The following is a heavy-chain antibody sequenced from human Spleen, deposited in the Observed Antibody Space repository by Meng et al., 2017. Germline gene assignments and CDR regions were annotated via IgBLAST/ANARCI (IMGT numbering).Heavy chain of an antibody. V-gene: IGHV1-2*06. CDR3: ARDEDISAAGKLFGDY. Sequence: ASVKVSCKPSGYNFPDYYIHWVRRAPGQGLEWMGRINPKSGDTHYSQKFQARVTMTEDTSISTAYMELSRLISDDTAMYYCARDEDISAAGKLFGDYWGQGTLVTVSS. J-gene: IGHJ4*02. CDR2: INPKSGDT. CDR1: GYNFPDYY. D-gene: IGHD6-25*01.